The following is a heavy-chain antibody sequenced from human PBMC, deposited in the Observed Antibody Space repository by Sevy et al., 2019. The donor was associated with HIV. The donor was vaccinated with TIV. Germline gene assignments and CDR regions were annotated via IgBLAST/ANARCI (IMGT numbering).Heavy chain of an antibody. J-gene: IGHJ4*02. CDR1: GFTFSKYS. CDR2: LSFACGRI. Sequence: GGCLRLSCVDSGFTFSKYSMSWVRQTPGKGLEWVSTLSFACGRINYADSVKGRFTMSRDDSRNTFYLQMDSLRAEDTAIYYCAREGCSKPHDYWGQGTLVTVSS. D-gene: IGHD2-2*01. CDR3: AREGCSKPHDY. V-gene: IGHV3-23*01.